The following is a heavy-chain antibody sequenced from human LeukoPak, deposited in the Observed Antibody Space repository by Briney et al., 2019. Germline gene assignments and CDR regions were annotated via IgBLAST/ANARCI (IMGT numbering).Heavy chain of an antibody. CDR1: GGTFISYT. CDR3: ARGDGYNSNY. CDR2: IIPILGIA. Sequence: ASVTVSFKASGGTFISYTISWVRQAPGQGLEWMGRIIPILGIANYAQKFQGRVTITADKSTSTAYMELSSLRSEDTAVYYCARGDGYNSNYWGQGTLVTVSS. V-gene: IGHV1-69*02. J-gene: IGHJ4*02. D-gene: IGHD5-24*01.